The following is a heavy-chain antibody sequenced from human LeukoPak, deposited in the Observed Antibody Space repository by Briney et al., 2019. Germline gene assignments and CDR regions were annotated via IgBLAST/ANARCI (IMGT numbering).Heavy chain of an antibody. CDR1: GFTFSSYG. J-gene: IGHJ3*02. Sequence: GSLRLSCAASGFTFSSYGMHWVRQAPGKGLEWVAFIRYDGSNKYYADSVKGRFTISRDNSKNTLYLQMNSLRAEDTAAYYCARVLRYDNSGHDSFDIWGQGTMVTVSS. V-gene: IGHV3-30*02. CDR3: ARVLRYDNSGHDSFDI. D-gene: IGHD3-22*01. CDR2: IRYDGSNK.